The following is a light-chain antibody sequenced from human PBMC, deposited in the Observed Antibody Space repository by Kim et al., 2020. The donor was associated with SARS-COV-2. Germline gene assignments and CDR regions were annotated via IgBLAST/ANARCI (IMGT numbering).Light chain of an antibody. Sequence: SYELTQPPSVSVAPGKTARITCGGNNIVSKSVHWYQQKPGQAPVLVIYYDSDRPSGIPERFSGSNSGNTATLTISRVEAGDEADYYCQVWDSSSDHPYWVFGGGTQLTVL. CDR3: QVWDSSSDHPYWV. CDR1: NIVSKS. J-gene: IGLJ3*02. CDR2: YDS. V-gene: IGLV3-21*04.